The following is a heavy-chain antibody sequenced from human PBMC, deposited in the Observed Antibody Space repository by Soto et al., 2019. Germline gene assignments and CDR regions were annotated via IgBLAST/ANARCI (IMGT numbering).Heavy chain of an antibody. J-gene: IGHJ5*02. V-gene: IGHV3-23*01. CDR1: GFTLNYYA. CDR2: ITSTGDT. CDR3: AKEIAASATLWLDP. Sequence: PGGSLRLSCAASGFTLNYYAINWVRQAPGKGLEWVSAITSTGDTYYVDSVKGRFTISRDNSKNTLYLQMNSLRAEDTAVYYCAKEIAASATLWLDPWGQGTLVTAPQ. D-gene: IGHD6-13*01.